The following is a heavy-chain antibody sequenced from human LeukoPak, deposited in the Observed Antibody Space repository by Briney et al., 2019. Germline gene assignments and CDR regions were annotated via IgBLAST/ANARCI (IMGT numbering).Heavy chain of an antibody. CDR3: ARHYGYSYGPDY. J-gene: IGHJ4*02. CDR2: VYYSGST. V-gene: IGHV4-59*08. Sequence: PSETLSLTCTVSGGSISTYYWSWIRQPPGKGREWIGYVYYSGSTSYNPSLKSRVIISVDTSKNEFSLNVSSVTAADTAVYYCARHYGYSYGPDYWGQGTLVTVSS. D-gene: IGHD5-18*01. CDR1: GGSISTYY.